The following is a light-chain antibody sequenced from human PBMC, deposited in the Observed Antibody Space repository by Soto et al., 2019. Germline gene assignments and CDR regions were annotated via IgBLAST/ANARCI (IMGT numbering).Light chain of an antibody. CDR1: MRDVGAYNL. J-gene: IGLJ3*02. CDR2: EVR. V-gene: IGLV2-14*01. Sequence: QSVLTQPAPVSGSAGQSITISCSGTMRDVGAYNLVSWYQQHPGTAPKLIIYEVRNRPSGIPSRFSGSRSGNTASLTISGLQSEGEGDYYCSAYTARSTLVFGGGTKLTVL. CDR3: SAYTARSTLV.